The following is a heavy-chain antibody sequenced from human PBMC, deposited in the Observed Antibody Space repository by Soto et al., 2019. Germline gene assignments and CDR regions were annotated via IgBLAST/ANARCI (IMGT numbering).Heavy chain of an antibody. Sequence: PSETLSLTCAVSGSSISSSNWWSWDRQPPGKGLEWIGEIYHSGSTNYNPSLKSRVTISVDKSKNQFSLKLSSVTAADTAVYYCARARAAEYYFDYRGQGTLVTVSS. V-gene: IGHV4-4*02. D-gene: IGHD6-13*01. CDR2: IYHSGST. J-gene: IGHJ4*02. CDR3: ARARAAEYYFDY. CDR1: GSSISSSNW.